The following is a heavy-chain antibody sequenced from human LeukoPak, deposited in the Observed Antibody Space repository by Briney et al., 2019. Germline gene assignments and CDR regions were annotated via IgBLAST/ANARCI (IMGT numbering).Heavy chain of an antibody. Sequence: PGGSLSLSCAASGFTFSSYSMNWVRQAPGKGLEWVSSISSSSSYIYYADSVKGRFTISRDNAKNSLYLQMNSPRAEDTAVYFCARGDCSGGSCYWGEWGDYWGQGTLVTVSS. V-gene: IGHV3-21*01. J-gene: IGHJ4*02. CDR3: ARGDCSGGSCYWGEWGDY. CDR2: ISSSSSYI. CDR1: GFTFSSYS. D-gene: IGHD2-15*01.